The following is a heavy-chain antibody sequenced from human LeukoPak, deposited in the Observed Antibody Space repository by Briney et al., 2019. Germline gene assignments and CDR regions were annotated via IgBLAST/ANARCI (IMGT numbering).Heavy chain of an antibody. CDR3: ARGTPPYYYDSSGYGLDY. CDR2: IIPIFGQA. D-gene: IGHD3-22*01. V-gene: IGHV1-69*05. J-gene: IGHJ4*02. Sequence: SVKVSCKASAGTFSSYAISWERQAPGQGLEWMGGIIPIFGQANYAQTFQGRVTITTDESTSTAYMELSRLRSEDTAVYYCARGTPPYYYDSSGYGLDYWGQGTLVTVSS. CDR1: AGTFSSYA.